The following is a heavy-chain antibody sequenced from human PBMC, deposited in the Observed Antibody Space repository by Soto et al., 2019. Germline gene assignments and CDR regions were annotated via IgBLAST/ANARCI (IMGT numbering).Heavy chain of an antibody. CDR1: GFTFSSYG. D-gene: IGHD3-10*01. CDR3: ATLRPKLLWFGELSDGMDV. CDR2: ISYDGSNK. V-gene: IGHV3-30*03. Sequence: QVQLVESGGGVVQPGRSLRLSCAASGFTFSSYGMHWVRQAPGKGLEWVAVISYDGSNKYYADSVKGRFTISRDNSKNTLSLQMNSLRAEDTAVYYCATLRPKLLWFGELSDGMDVWGQGTTVTVSS. J-gene: IGHJ6*02.